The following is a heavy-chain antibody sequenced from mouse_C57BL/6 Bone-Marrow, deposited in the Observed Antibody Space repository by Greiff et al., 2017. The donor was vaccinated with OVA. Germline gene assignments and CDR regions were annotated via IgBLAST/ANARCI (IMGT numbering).Heavy chain of an antibody. J-gene: IGHJ2*01. CDR1: GYTFTSYW. CDR2: IDPSDSYT. D-gene: IGHD1-1*01. V-gene: IGHV1-69*01. CDR3: ARWTVYYFDY. Sequence: VQLKQPGAELVMPGASVKLSCKASGYTFTSYWMHWVKQRPGQGLEWIGEIDPSDSYTNYNQKFKGKSTLTVDKSSSTAYMQLSSLTSEDSAVYYCARWTVYYFDYWGQGTTLTVSS.